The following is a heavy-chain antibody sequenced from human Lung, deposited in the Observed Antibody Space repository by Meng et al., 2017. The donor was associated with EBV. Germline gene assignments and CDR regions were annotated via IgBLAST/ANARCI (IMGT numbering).Heavy chain of an antibody. CDR3: PRYRFLEFSWRGYSISTCFDS. V-gene: IGHV1-69*01. J-gene: IGHJ4*02. CDR1: WSTFNSCA. CDR2: ILRVIGTA. D-gene: IGHD6-13*01. Sequence: QLGADAKRPQPTVEASCEGAWSTFNSCAFSWVRQASGKGHDSMGGILRVIGTANNARKFQGRGTNTADGSPTTEYMELSNLTSEHTGDYYCPRYRFLEFSWRGYSISTCFDSWGPGTLVTVSS.